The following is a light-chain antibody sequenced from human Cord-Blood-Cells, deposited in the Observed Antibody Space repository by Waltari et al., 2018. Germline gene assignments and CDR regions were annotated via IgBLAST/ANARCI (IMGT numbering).Light chain of an antibody. J-gene: IGLJ2*01. CDR1: SSDVGGYNY. CDR3: SSYTSSSTLVV. CDR2: DVS. Sequence: QSALTQPASVSGSPGQLITISCTGTSSDVGGYNYVPWYQQHPGKAPKLMIYDVSNRPSGVSNRFSGSKSGNTASLTISGLQAEDEADYYCSSYTSSSTLVVFGGGTKLTVL. V-gene: IGLV2-14*01.